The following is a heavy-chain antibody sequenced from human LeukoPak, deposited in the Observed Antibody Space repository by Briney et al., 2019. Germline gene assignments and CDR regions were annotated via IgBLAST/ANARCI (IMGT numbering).Heavy chain of an antibody. CDR2: ISSSGGYT. V-gene: IGHV3-23*01. D-gene: IGHD3-22*01. CDR1: GFTFSTYA. Sequence: GGSLRLSCAASGFTFSTYAMSWVRQAPGKGLEWVSAISSSGGYTYYADSVKGRFTISRDNSKNTLYLQMNSLRAEETAVYYCAKRHYYDNRGYYWYYFDNWGQGTLVTVSS. CDR3: AKRHYYDNRGYYWYYFDN. J-gene: IGHJ4*02.